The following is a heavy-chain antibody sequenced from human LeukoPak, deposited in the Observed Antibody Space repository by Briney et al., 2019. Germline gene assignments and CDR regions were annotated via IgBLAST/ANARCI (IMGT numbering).Heavy chain of an antibody. D-gene: IGHD7-27*01. CDR3: ATHWGLRNWFDP. CDR1: GGSISNYY. V-gene: IGHV4-59*01. Sequence: SETLSLTCTVSGGSISNYYWSWIRQPPGKELEWIGYIYYIGSTNYNPSLKRRVTISVDTSKNQFSLKLSSVTAADTAVYYCATHWGLRNWFDPWGQGTLVTVSS. J-gene: IGHJ5*02. CDR2: IYYIGST.